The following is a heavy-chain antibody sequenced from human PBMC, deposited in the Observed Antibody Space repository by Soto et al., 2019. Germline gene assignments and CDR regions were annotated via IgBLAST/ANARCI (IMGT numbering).Heavy chain of an antibody. V-gene: IGHV1-69*04. Sequence: GASVKVSCTASGYTFTTYDISWVRQAPGQGLEWMGRIIPILGIANYAQKFQGRVTITADKSTSTAYMELSSLRSEDTAVYYCARGRDCGGDCQIDYWGQGTLVTVSS. CDR1: GYTFTTYD. J-gene: IGHJ4*02. D-gene: IGHD2-21*01. CDR2: IIPILGIA. CDR3: ARGRDCGGDCQIDY.